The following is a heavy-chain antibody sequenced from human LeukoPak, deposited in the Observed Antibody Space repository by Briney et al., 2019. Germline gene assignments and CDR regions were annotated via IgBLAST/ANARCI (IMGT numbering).Heavy chain of an antibody. V-gene: IGHV3-30*03. Sequence: PGGSLRLPCAASGFTFSSYGMHWVRQAPGKGLEWVAVISYDGSNKYYADSVKGRFTISRDNSKNTLYLQMNSLRAEDTAVYYCADRGDNYYGMDVWGQGTTVTVSS. CDR2: ISYDGSNK. CDR3: ADRGDNYYGMDV. D-gene: IGHD4-17*01. CDR1: GFTFSSYG. J-gene: IGHJ6*02.